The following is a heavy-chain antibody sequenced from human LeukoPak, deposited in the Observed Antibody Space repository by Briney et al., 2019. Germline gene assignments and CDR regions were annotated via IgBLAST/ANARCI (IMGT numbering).Heavy chain of an antibody. D-gene: IGHD3-10*01. CDR2: ISGSGGST. J-gene: IGHJ6*02. CDR1: GFTFSSYA. CDR3: ARASYGSESPGPFYYGVDV. V-gene: IGHV3-23*01. Sequence: GGSLRLSCAASGFTFSSYAMSWVRQVPGKGLAWVSAISGSGGSTYYADSVKGRFTISRDNSKNTLYLQMNSLRAEDTAVYYCARASYGSESPGPFYYGVDVWGQGTTVTVSS.